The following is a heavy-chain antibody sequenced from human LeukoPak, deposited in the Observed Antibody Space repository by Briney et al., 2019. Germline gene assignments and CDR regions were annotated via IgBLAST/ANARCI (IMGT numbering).Heavy chain of an antibody. D-gene: IGHD2-21*01. Sequence: PGGSLRLSYAASGFTFSSHGMHWVRQAPGKWLEWVEVISNDGSNKHYGDSVKGRFTSSKDNSKDTLYLQMDSLRGEDTAVYYCAKDPYRVIVATGNYLDPWGQGTLVTVSS. V-gene: IGHV3-30*18. CDR2: ISNDGSNK. CDR1: GFTFSSHG. J-gene: IGHJ5*02. CDR3: AKDPYRVIVATGNYLDP.